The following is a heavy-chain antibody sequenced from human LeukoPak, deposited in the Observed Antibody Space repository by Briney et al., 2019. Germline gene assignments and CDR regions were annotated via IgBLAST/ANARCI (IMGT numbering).Heavy chain of an antibody. CDR3: AREGDYYDTSGTLDY. CDR2: INHSGST. CDR1: GGSFSGYY. J-gene: IGHJ4*02. V-gene: IGHV4-34*01. Sequence: SETLSLTCAVYGGSFSGYYWSWIRQPPGKGLEWIGEINHSGSTNYNPSLKSRVTISVDTSKNQFSLKLSSVTAADTAVYYCAREGDYYDTSGTLDYWSQGTLVTVSS. D-gene: IGHD3-22*01.